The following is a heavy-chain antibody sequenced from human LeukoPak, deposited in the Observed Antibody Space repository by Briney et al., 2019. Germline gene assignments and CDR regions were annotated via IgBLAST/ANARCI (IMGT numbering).Heavy chain of an antibody. D-gene: IGHD3-3*01. V-gene: IGHV4-31*03. Sequence: PSETLSLTCTVSGGSISSGGYYWSWIRQHPGKGLEYIGHIYYSGSTSYNPSLKGRVTISVDTSKNQFPLKLSSVTAADTAVYYCARGVLRFREAFDYWGQGTLVTVSS. J-gene: IGHJ4*02. CDR2: IYYSGST. CDR1: GGSISSGGYY. CDR3: ARGVLRFREAFDY.